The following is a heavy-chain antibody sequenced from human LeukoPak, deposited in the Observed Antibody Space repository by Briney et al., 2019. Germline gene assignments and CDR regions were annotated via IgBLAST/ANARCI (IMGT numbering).Heavy chain of an antibody. CDR2: ISSSGSTI. D-gene: IGHD3-10*01. CDR3: ARKTYGSEFYVDY. V-gene: IGHV3-11*01. J-gene: IGHJ4*02. CDR1: GFTFSDYY. Sequence: GGSLRLSCEVSGFTFSDYYMSWIRQAPGMGLEWLSYISSSGSTIYYADSVKGRFTISRDSANNSLYLQMNGLRAEDTAVYFCARKTYGSEFYVDYWGQGTLVTVSS.